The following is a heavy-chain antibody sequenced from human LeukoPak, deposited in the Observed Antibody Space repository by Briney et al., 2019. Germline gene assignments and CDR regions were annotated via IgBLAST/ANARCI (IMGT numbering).Heavy chain of an antibody. CDR3: ARAPYHDYSNYGNAFDI. CDR1: GGTFSSYA. Sequence: ASVKVSCKASGGTFSSYAISWVRQAPGQGLEWMGGIIPIFGTANYAQKFQGRVTITADESTSTAYMELSSLRSEDTAVYYCARAPYHDYSNYGNAFDIWGQGTMVTVSS. V-gene: IGHV1-69*13. CDR2: IIPIFGTA. J-gene: IGHJ3*02. D-gene: IGHD4-11*01.